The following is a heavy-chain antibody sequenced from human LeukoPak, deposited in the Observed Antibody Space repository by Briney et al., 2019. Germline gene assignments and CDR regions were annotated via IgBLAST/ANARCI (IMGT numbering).Heavy chain of an antibody. J-gene: IGHJ4*02. V-gene: IGHV3-21*01. D-gene: IGHD5-18*01. Sequence: GGSLRPSCAASGFTFSSYSMNWVRQAPGKGLEWVSSISSSSSYIYYADSVKGRFTISRDNAKNSLYLQMNSLRAEDTAVYYCARDRAAMEAFDYWGQGTLVTVSS. CDR1: GFTFSSYS. CDR2: ISSSSSYI. CDR3: ARDRAAMEAFDY.